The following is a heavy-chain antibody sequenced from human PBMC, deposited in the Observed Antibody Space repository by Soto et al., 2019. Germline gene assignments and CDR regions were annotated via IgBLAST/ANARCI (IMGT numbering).Heavy chain of an antibody. J-gene: IGHJ4*02. CDR3: ARARVGATTPFDY. V-gene: IGHV4-59*01. CDR1: GSSMTTYY. CDR2: IYNSGRGST. D-gene: IGHD1-26*01. Sequence: TSETLSLTCSVSGSSMTTYYLHWIRQAPGKGLEWIGFIYNSGRGSTGSNPSLSSRVTFSIETSKNQFSLKLDSVTAADTALYYCARARVGATTPFDYWGQGTLVTVSS.